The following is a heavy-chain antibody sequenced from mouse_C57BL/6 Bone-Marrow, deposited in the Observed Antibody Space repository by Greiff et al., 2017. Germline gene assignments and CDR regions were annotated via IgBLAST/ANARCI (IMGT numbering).Heavy chain of an antibody. J-gene: IGHJ2*01. CDR1: GYTFTDYY. Sequence: LEESGPELVKPGASVKISCKASGYTFTDYYINWVKQRPGQGLEWIGWIYPGSGNTKYNEKFKGKATLTVETSSSTAYMQLSSLTSEDSAVYFCARSVLLRSLDYWGQGTTLTVSS. D-gene: IGHD1-1*01. CDR3: ARSVLLRSLDY. CDR2: IYPGSGNT. V-gene: IGHV1-84*01.